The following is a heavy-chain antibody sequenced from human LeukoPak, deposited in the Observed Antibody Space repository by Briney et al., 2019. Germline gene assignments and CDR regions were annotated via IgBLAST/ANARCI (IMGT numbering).Heavy chain of an antibody. CDR3: AGTGYDSSGYLRIDDAFDI. Sequence: PGGSLRLSCAASGFTFSSYAMHWVRQAPSKGLEWVAVISYDGSNKYYADSVKGRFTISRDNSKNTLYLQMNSLRAEDTAVYYCAGTGYDSSGYLRIDDAFDIWGQGTMVTVSS. J-gene: IGHJ3*02. CDR1: GFTFSSYA. V-gene: IGHV3-30*04. CDR2: ISYDGSNK. D-gene: IGHD3-22*01.